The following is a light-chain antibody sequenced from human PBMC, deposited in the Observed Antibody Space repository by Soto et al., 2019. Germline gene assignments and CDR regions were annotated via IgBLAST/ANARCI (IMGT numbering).Light chain of an antibody. CDR3: QQYGSSPRT. CDR1: QSVSSSY. J-gene: IGKJ1*01. V-gene: IGKV3-20*01. Sequence: EIVLTQSPGTLSLSPGERATLSFRASQSVSSSYLAWNQQKPGQAPRLLIYGASSRATGIPDRFSGSGSGTDFTLTISRLEPEDFAVYYCQQYGSSPRTFDQGTKVEIK. CDR2: GAS.